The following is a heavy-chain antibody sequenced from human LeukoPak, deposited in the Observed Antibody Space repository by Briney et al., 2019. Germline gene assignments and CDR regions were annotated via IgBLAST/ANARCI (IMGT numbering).Heavy chain of an antibody. CDR1: GFTFSSYE. Sequence: GGSLRLSCAASGFTFSSYEMNWVRQAPGKGLEWVSYISSSGSTIYYADSVKGRFTISRDNAKNSLYLQMNSLRAEDTAVYYCARGDWLRDYYYYYYMDVWGKGTTVTISS. V-gene: IGHV3-48*03. J-gene: IGHJ6*03. CDR3: ARGDWLRDYYYYYYMDV. D-gene: IGHD3-9*01. CDR2: ISSSGSTI.